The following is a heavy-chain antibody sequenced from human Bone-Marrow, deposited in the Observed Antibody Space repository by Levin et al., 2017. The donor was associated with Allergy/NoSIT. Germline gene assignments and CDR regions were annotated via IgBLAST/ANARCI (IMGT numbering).Heavy chain of an antibody. CDR1: GGTLTSYA. J-gene: IGHJ5*02. D-gene: IGHD1-26*01. CDR2: IIPILGTA. V-gene: IGHV1-69*06. CDR3: ARDMGVRVFDP. Sequence: KISCKASGGTLTSYAISWVRQAPGQGLEWMGAIIPILGTAQYAQKFQGRVTITADKSTSTVYMELSSLRSDDTAVYYCARDMGVRVFDPWGQGTLVTVSS.